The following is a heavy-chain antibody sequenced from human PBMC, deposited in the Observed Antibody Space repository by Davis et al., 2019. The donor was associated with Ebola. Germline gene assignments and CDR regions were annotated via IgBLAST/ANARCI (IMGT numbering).Heavy chain of an antibody. CDR3: ARQGWSGYSLRHWLDP. D-gene: IGHD3-3*01. CDR2: INHSGST. CDR1: GGSFSGYY. J-gene: IGHJ5*02. V-gene: IGHV4-34*01. Sequence: MPSETLSLTCAVYGGSFSGYYWSWIRQPPGKGLEWIGEINHSGSTNYNPSLKSRVTISEDTSKNHLSLKLSSVTAAGTAVYYCARQGWSGYSLRHWLDPWGRGTLVTVSS.